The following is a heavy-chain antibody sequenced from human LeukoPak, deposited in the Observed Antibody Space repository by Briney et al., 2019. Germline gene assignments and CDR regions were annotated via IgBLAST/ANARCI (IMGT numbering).Heavy chain of an antibody. J-gene: IGHJ3*02. CDR2: ITRSSSTI. Sequence: GGSLRLSCAVSGFTFSWYSMNWVRQAPGKGLAWLSYITRSSSTIYYADSVKGRFTISRDNAKNSLYLQMNSLRVDDTAVYYCATADRGAFDIWGQGTMVIVSS. V-gene: IGHV3-48*01. CDR3: ATADRGAFDI. CDR1: GFTFSWYS.